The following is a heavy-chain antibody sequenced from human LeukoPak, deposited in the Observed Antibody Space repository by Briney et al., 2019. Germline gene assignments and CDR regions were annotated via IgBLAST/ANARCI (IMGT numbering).Heavy chain of an antibody. CDR1: GFTVSSNY. V-gene: IGHV3-53*01. CDR2: IYSGGTT. Sequence: QPGGSLRLSCAASGFTVSSNYMNWVRQAPGKGLEWVSAIYSGGTTYYADSVKGRFTISRDNSKNTLYLQMSSLRAEDTAVYYCARRTYYYDTSAYYYDSWGQGTLVTVSS. D-gene: IGHD3-22*01. CDR3: ARRTYYYDTSAYYYDS. J-gene: IGHJ5*01.